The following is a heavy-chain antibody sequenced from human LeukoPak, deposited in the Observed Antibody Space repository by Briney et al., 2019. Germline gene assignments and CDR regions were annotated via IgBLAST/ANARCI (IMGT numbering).Heavy chain of an antibody. Sequence: GGSLRLSCAASGFTFSSYAMSWVRQAPGKGLEWVSAISSNGDSTYYANSVKGRFTISRDNSKNTLFLQMGSLRADDMAVYYCASSPPTGTTWYFDLWGRGTLVTVSS. CDR1: GFTFSSYA. CDR2: ISSNGDST. D-gene: IGHD1-7*01. CDR3: ASSPPTGTTWYFDL. V-gene: IGHV3-64*01. J-gene: IGHJ2*01.